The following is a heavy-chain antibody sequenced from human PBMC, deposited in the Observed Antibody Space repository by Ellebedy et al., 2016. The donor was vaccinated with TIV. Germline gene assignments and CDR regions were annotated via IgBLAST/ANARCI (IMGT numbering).Heavy chain of an antibody. Sequence: GESLKISCAASEFTFSSAWMIWVRQSPGKGLEWIGRIKSKINGGTTDYAAPVEGRFSISRDDSKNTLYLQLSSLRAEDTSVYYCAREDDILTGQLDHWGQGTLVTVSS. CDR1: EFTFSSAW. J-gene: IGHJ4*02. V-gene: IGHV3-15*01. CDR2: IKSKINGGTT. CDR3: AREDDILTGQLDH. D-gene: IGHD3-9*01.